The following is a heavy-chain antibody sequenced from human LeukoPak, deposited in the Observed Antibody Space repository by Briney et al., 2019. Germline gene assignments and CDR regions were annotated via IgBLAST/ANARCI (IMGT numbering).Heavy chain of an antibody. CDR3: ARNFAGYSSGWYIGYFDY. D-gene: IGHD6-19*01. V-gene: IGHV3-7*01. CDR1: GIIMTKYW. Sequence: PGGSLRLSCAASGIIMTKYWMTWVRQVPGKGLEWVATIKQDGSEKYYVDSVKGRFTISRDNAKNSLYLQMNSLRAEDTAVYYCARNFAGYSSGWYIGYFDYWGQGTLVTVSS. J-gene: IGHJ4*02. CDR2: IKQDGSEK.